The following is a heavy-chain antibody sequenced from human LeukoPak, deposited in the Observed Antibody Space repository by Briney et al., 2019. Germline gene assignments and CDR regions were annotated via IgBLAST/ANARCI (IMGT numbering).Heavy chain of an antibody. J-gene: IGHJ4*02. CDR3: VRLDSSGWYYFDS. V-gene: IGHV5-51*01. D-gene: IGHD6-19*01. CDR2: IYPGDSDT. Sequence: GESLKISCKGSGYSFTTYWIGWVRQMPGKGLELLWIIYPGDSDTKYNPSFQGQVAISADKSISTAYLRWSSLKTSDTAMYYCVRLDSSGWYYFDSWGQGTLVTVSS. CDR1: GYSFTTYW.